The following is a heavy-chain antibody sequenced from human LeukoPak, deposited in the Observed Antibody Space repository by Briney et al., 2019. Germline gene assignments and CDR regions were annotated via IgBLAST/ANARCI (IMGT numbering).Heavy chain of an antibody. CDR3: ARYGDCSSTSCYVRVYNWFDP. J-gene: IGHJ5*02. CDR1: GGSISSSNG. CDR2: IYHSGST. D-gene: IGHD2-2*01. V-gene: IGHV4-4*02. Sequence: PSGTLSLTCAVSGGSISSSNGWSWVRQPPGKGLEWIGEIYHSGSTNYNPSLKSRVTISVDKSKNQFSLKLSSVTAADTAVYYCARYGDCSSTSCYVRVYNWFDPWGQGTLVTVSS.